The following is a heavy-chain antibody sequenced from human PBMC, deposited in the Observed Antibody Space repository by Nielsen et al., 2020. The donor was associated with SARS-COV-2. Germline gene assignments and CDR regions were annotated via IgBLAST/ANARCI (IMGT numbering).Heavy chain of an antibody. CDR2: IRGSGDKT. Sequence: GESLKISCAASGFTFTSNAMAWVRQAPAKGLEWVSGIRGSGDKTYYADSVKGRFTISRDNSKNTVYLEMNSLKVEDTALYFCARGGWPRPFDYWGQGTLVTVSS. J-gene: IGHJ4*02. CDR3: ARGGWPRPFDY. V-gene: IGHV3-23*01. CDR1: GFTFTSNA. D-gene: IGHD5-24*01.